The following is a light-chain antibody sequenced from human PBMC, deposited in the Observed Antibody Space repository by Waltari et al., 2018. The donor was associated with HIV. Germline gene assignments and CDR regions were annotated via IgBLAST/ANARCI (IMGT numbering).Light chain of an antibody. CDR2: KDN. Sequence: SSGLTQPPSVSVSPGQTATITCSGDDLPRQHVCWYQQKDVQAPVLIIYKDNQRSPGVPDRFSGSSQGTTVTLNIMAARAEDEADDFVQSGDNTLTNVQFGGGTRMTV. V-gene: IGLV3-25*03. J-gene: IGLJ2*01. CDR1: DLPRQH. CDR3: QSGDNTLTNVQ.